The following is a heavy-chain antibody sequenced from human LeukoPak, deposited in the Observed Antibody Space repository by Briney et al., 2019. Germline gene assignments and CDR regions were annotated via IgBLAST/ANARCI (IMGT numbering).Heavy chain of an antibody. CDR3: ARVDTAHYDAFDI. J-gene: IGHJ3*02. Sequence: SETLSLTCTVSGGSISSGGYYWSWIRQHPGKGLEWIGYIYYSGSTYYNPSLKSRVTISVDTSKNQFSLKPSSVTAADTAVYYCARVDTAHYDAFDIWGQGTMVTVSS. CDR2: IYYSGST. V-gene: IGHV4-31*03. D-gene: IGHD5-18*01. CDR1: GGSISSGGYY.